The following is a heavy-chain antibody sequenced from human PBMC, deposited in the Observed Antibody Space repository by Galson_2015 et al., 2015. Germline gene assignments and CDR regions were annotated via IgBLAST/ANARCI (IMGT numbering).Heavy chain of an antibody. D-gene: IGHD3-3*01. CDR2: TYYKSRWYN. CDR1: GDSVSTNSAA. V-gene: IGHV6-1*01. J-gene: IGHJ3*02. CDR3: ASGGSDALDI. Sequence: CAISGDSVSTNSAAWNWIRQSPSRGLEWLGRTYYKSRWYNDYAVSVRSRITINPDTSRSLFSLHLNSVTPEDTAIYYCASGGSDALDIWGQGTMVTVSS.